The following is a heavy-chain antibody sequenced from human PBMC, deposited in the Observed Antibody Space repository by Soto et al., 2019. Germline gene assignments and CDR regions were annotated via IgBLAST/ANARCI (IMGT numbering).Heavy chain of an antibody. V-gene: IGHV4-39*01. CDR2: IYYSGST. J-gene: IGHJ4*02. CDR1: GGSISNYY. CDR3: ARQLADSMVRGVQPLPYYFDY. D-gene: IGHD3-10*01. Sequence: SETLSLTCTVSGGSISNYYWGWIRQPPGKGLEWIGSIYYSGSTYYNPSLKSRVTISVDTSKNQFSLKLSSVTAADTAVYYCARQLADSMVRGVQPLPYYFDYWGQGTLVTVSS.